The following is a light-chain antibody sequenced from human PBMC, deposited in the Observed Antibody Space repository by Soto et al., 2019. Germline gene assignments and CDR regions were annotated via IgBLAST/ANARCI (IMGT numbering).Light chain of an antibody. J-gene: IGKJ2*01. CDR3: LLYFSPDRYT. Sequence: EIVLRQSPVTLSLSPGERATLSCRASESVNDYLAWYQQKPGQAPRLLIYGASNRATGIPPRFSGSGSGTDFTLTISSLEPEDFAMYYCLLYFSPDRYTFGPGTKVQIK. CDR1: ESVNDY. CDR2: GAS. V-gene: IGKV3-11*01.